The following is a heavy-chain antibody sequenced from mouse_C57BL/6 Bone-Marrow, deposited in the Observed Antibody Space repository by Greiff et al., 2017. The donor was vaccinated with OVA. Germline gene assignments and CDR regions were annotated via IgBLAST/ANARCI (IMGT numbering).Heavy chain of an antibody. CDR3: ARGLLLRRG. J-gene: IGHJ2*01. Sequence: QFHLHQPGAELVRPGTSVKLSCKASGYTFTSYWMHWVKQRPGQGLEWIGVIDPSDSYTNYNQKFKGKATLTVDTSSSTAYMQLSSLTSEDSAVYYCARGLLLRRGWGQGTTLAVSS. CDR2: IDPSDSYT. CDR1: GYTFTSYW. D-gene: IGHD1-1*01. V-gene: IGHV1-59*01.